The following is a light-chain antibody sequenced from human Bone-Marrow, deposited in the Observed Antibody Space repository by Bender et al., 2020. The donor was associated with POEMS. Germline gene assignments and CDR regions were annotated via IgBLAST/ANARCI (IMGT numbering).Light chain of an antibody. V-gene: IGLV3-21*03. CDR2: DDS. CDR1: NIGSKN. CDR3: QVWESINDPVV. J-gene: IGLJ2*01. Sequence: SYVLTQPPSVSVAPGKTARITCGGDNIGSKNVHWYQQKPGQAPVLVVYDDSDRPSGIPERFSGSNSGNTATLTINRVEAGDEADYYCQVWESINDPVVFGGGTKLTVL.